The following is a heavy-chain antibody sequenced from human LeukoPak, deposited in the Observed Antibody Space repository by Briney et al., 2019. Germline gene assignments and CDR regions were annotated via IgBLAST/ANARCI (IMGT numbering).Heavy chain of an antibody. V-gene: IGHV4-59*01. J-gene: IGHJ4*02. CDR3: ARGDSSGYYVY. CDR2: IYYSGST. Sequence: DPSETLSLTCTVSGGSISSYYWSWIRQPPGKGLEWIGYIYYSGSTNYNPSLKSRVTISVDTSKNQFSLRLSSVTAADTAVYYCARGDSSGYYVYWGQGTLVTVSS. CDR1: GGSISSYY. D-gene: IGHD3-22*01.